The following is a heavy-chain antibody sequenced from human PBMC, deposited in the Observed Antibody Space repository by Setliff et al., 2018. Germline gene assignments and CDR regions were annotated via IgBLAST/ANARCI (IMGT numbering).Heavy chain of an antibody. CDR1: GFTFSGYS. CDR3: AAGGYYYVWAY. V-gene: IGHV3-48*01. J-gene: IGHJ4*02. D-gene: IGHD3-22*01. Sequence: GGSLRLSCEASGFTFSGYSMNWVRQAPGKGLEWVSYISSSSSTIYYADSVKGRFTIPRDNAKNSLYLQMNSLRAEDTAVYYCAAGGYYYVWAYWGQGTLVTVSS. CDR2: ISSSSSTI.